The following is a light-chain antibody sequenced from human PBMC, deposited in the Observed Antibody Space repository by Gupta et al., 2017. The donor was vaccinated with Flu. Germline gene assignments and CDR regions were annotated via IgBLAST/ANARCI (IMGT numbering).Light chain of an antibody. CDR1: HGISNW. Sequence: PSSGSASVGCRVRITSLSSHGISNWLAWYQQKPGKAPKLLIYAASTVENGVPSRFSGSGSGTDFTLTISSLQPEDLATYYCQQYNSLPTTFGGGTKVEIK. CDR3: QQYNSLPTT. J-gene: IGKJ4*01. V-gene: IGKV1-12*01. CDR2: AAS.